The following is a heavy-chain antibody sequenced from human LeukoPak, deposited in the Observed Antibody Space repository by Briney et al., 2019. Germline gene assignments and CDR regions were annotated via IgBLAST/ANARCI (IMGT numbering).Heavy chain of an antibody. Sequence: TLSLTCAVSGGSISSGGYSWSWIRQPPGKGLEWIGYIYHSGSTYYNPSLKSRVTISVDRSKNQFSLKLSSVTAADTAVYYCARGLTTVSSYNWFDPWGQGTLVTVSS. D-gene: IGHD4-11*01. V-gene: IGHV4-30-2*01. CDR3: ARGLTTVSSYNWFDP. CDR1: GGSISSGGYS. J-gene: IGHJ5*02. CDR2: IYHSGST.